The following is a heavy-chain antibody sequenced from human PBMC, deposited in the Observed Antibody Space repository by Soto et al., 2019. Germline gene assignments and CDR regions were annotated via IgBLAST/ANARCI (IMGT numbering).Heavy chain of an antibody. CDR2: IYPGDSDT. D-gene: IGHD6-13*01. J-gene: IGHJ5*02. V-gene: IGHV5-51*01. CDR3: ARQEIAAAGTWGQFDP. Sequence: GESLKISCKGSGYSFTSYWIGWVRQMPGKGLEWMGIIYPGDSDTRYIPSFQGQVTISADKSISAAYLQWSSLKASDTAMYYCARQEIAAAGTWGQFDPWGQGTLVTVSS. CDR1: GYSFTSYW.